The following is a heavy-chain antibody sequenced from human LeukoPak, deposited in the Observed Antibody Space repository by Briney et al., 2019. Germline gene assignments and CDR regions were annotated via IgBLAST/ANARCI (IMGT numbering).Heavy chain of an antibody. CDR3: VKHTSYGGNSAFGD. V-gene: IGHV4-59*08. CDR2: VHYSRTT. CDR1: GGPINDNY. D-gene: IGHD4-23*01. Sequence: SEALSLTCTVSGGPINDNYWSWIRQPPGKGLEWIGYVHYSRTTNYNPSLRSRVTISVDTSNNHFSLWLTSVTAADTAVYYCVKHTSYGGNSAFGDWGQGALVTVSS. J-gene: IGHJ4*02.